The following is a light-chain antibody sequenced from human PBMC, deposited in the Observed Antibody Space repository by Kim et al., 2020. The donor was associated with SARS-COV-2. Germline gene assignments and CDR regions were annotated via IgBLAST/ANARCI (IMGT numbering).Light chain of an antibody. CDR1: HGISNF. Sequence: DIQMTQSPSAMSASVGDRVTITCRASHGISNFLAWFQQKPGKDPKRLIYAASSLQGGVPSRFSGSGSGTEFTLTISSLQPEDFATYYCLQHDSYPWTFGQGTKVDIK. CDR3: LQHDSYPWT. V-gene: IGKV1-17*03. J-gene: IGKJ1*01. CDR2: AAS.